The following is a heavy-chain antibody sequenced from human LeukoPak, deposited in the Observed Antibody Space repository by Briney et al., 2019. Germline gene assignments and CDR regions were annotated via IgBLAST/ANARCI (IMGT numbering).Heavy chain of an antibody. CDR3: AKHLGSHSFLFFYMDV. J-gene: IGHJ6*03. V-gene: IGHV3-23*01. CDR1: QFTFSRFA. D-gene: IGHD2-21*01. CDR2: LSVSGTAT. Sequence: GGSLRLSCEASQFTFSRFAMSWIRQAPGTGMEWVSTLSVSGTATYYSDSVKGRFTTSRDNSKDTLYLQMDNLRADHTAVYYCAKHLGSHSFLFFYMDVWGTGTSVIVSS.